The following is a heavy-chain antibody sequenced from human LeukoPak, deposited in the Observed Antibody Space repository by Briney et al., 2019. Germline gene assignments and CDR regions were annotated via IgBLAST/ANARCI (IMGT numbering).Heavy chain of an antibody. V-gene: IGHV1-3*01. CDR3: ARDYYGSGSTDY. CDR1: GYTFTGYY. CDR2: INAGNGNT. D-gene: IGHD3-10*01. Sequence: ASVKVSCKASGYTFTGYYMHWVRQAPGQGLEWMGWINAGNGNTKYSQKFQGRVTITRDTSASTAYMELSSLRSEDTAVYYCARDYYGSGSTDYWGQGTLVTVSS. J-gene: IGHJ4*02.